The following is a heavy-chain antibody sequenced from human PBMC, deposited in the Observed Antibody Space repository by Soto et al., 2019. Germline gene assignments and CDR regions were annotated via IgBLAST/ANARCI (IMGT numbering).Heavy chain of an antibody. CDR2: IDYSGTT. V-gene: IGHV4-30-4*01. D-gene: IGHD4-4*01. Sequence: QVQLQESGPGLVKPSQTLSLTCTVSGGSISSGDYYWSWIRQPPGKGLERIGYIDYSGTTYYTPSLKSRVTISVDTSENQFSLKLSSVTAAGTAVYFCARSRNSDYVPQYWVQGTLVTVSS. CDR3: ARSRNSDYVPQY. CDR1: GGSISSGDYY. J-gene: IGHJ4*02.